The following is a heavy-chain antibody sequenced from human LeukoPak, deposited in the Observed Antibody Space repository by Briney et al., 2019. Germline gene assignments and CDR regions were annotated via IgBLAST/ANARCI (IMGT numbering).Heavy chain of an antibody. V-gene: IGHV3-7*01. CDR1: GFTFSSYW. CDR3: ARRPVQGPFDY. Sequence: GGSLRLSCAASGFTFSSYWMSWVRQAPGKGLEWVANIKQDGSEKSYVDSVKGRFTISRDNAKNSLYLQMNSLRADDTAVYYCARRPVQGPFDYWGQGTLVTVSS. J-gene: IGHJ4*02. CDR2: IKQDGSEK. D-gene: IGHD3-10*01.